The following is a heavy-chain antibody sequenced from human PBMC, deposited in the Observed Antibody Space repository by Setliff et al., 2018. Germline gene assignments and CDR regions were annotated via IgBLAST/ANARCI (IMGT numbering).Heavy chain of an antibody. CDR1: GFTFSSYS. J-gene: IGHJ6*03. Sequence: PGGSLRLSCAASGFTFSSYSMNWVRQAPGKGLEWVSSISSSSTTIYYADSVKGRFTVSRDNAKNSLYLQMNSLRADDAAVYYCARSSAPIKRDYMDVWGKGTTVTVSS. CDR2: ISSSSTTI. D-gene: IGHD2-2*02. V-gene: IGHV3-48*01. CDR3: ARSSAPIKRDYMDV.